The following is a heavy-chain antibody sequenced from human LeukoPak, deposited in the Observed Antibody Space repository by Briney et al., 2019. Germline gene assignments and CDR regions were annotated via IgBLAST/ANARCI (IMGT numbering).Heavy chain of an antibody. CDR2: ISGSSSHS. V-gene: IGHV3-11*06. CDR3: ARVNPISSGFYAY. J-gene: IGHJ4*02. D-gene: IGHD3-22*01. Sequence: PGGSLRLSCAASEFTFSTYNMAWIRQAPGKGLEWVSYISGSSSHSNYADSVKGRFTISRDNAKNSLFLQMSSLRADDTAIYYCARVNPISSGFYAYWGQGTLVSVSS. CDR1: EFTFSTYN.